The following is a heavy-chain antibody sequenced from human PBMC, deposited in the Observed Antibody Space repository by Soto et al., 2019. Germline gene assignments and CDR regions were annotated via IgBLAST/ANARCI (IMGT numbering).Heavy chain of an antibody. CDR3: ARGLGGYSGSYYGLYYFDY. D-gene: IGHD1-26*01. CDR1: GGSFSGYY. Sequence: PSETLSLTCTVYGGSFSGYYWSWIRQPPGKGLEWIGEINHSGSTNYNPSLKSRVTISVDTSKNQFSLKLSSVTAADTAVYYCARGLGGYSGSYYGLYYFDYWGQGTLVTVSS. J-gene: IGHJ4*02. CDR2: INHSGST. V-gene: IGHV4-34*01.